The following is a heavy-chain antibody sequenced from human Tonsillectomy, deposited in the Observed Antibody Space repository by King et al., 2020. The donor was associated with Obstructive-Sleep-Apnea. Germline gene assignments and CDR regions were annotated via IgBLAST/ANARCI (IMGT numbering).Heavy chain of an antibody. V-gene: IGHV1-46*01. Sequence: QLVQSGAEVKKPGASVKVSCKASGYTFTSYYMHWVRLAPGQGLEWVGRINPSGGNTIYAQKFQGRITMTRDTSTSTVYMELRSLRSEDPAVYYCARFDILTGFYGLDVWGQGTTVTVSS. CDR3: ARFDILTGFYGLDV. J-gene: IGHJ6*02. CDR1: GYTFTSYY. D-gene: IGHD3-9*01. CDR2: INPSGGNT.